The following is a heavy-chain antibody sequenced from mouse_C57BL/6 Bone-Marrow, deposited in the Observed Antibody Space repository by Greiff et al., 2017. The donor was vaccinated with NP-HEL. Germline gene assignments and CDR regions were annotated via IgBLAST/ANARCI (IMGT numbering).Heavy chain of an antibody. CDR2: IDPENGDT. Sequence: VHVKQSGAELVRPGASVKLSCTASGFNIKDDYMHWVKQRPEQGLEWIGWIDPENGDTEYASKFQGKATITADTSSNTAYLQLSSLTSEDTAVYYCTPRSSWFAYWGQGTLVTVSA. V-gene: IGHV14-4*01. J-gene: IGHJ3*01. D-gene: IGHD1-1*01. CDR1: GFNIKDDY. CDR3: TPRSSWFAY.